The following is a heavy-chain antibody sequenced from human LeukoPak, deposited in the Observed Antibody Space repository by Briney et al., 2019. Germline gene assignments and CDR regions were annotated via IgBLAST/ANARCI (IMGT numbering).Heavy chain of an antibody. V-gene: IGHV3-21*01. Sequence: GGSLRLSCAASGFTFSSHSMNWVRQAPGKGLEWVSSISSSSSYIYYADSVKGRFTISRDNAKNSLYLQMNSLRAEDTAVYYCASRGSHNWFDPWGQGTLVTVSS. D-gene: IGHD3-10*01. J-gene: IGHJ5*02. CDR3: ASRGSHNWFDP. CDR1: GFTFSSHS. CDR2: ISSSSSYI.